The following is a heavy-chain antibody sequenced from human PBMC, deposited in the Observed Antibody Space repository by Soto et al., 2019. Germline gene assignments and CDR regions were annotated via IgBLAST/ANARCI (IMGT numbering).Heavy chain of an antibody. V-gene: IGHV3-73*01. CDR1: RITFTDSA. J-gene: IGHJ4*02. Sequence: GGSLRISCAACRITFTDSAMHWVRQASGKWLEWFGRIRSKTNDYATRYGASVKGRFIISRDDSKNTAYLQMNNVKAEDTSVYYCARDSITMVRGVMASGAYFDYWGQGT. CDR2: IRSKTNDYAT. D-gene: IGHD3-10*01. CDR3: ARDSITMVRGVMASGAYFDY.